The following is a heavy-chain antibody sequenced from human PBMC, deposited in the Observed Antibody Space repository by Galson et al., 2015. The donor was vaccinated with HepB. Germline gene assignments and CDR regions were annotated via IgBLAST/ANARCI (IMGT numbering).Heavy chain of an antibody. Sequence: SLRLSCAASGFTISSYTINWVRQTPGKGLQWVSYISTNGATIHYADSVKGRFTIARDNAKNAVSLQMTNMDPADTATYYCARSLGLVGPYFDYWGQGSPITVSS. J-gene: IGHJ4*02. CDR2: ISTNGATI. CDR1: GFTISSYT. V-gene: IGHV3-48*04. CDR3: ARSLGLVGPYFDY. D-gene: IGHD3/OR15-3a*01.